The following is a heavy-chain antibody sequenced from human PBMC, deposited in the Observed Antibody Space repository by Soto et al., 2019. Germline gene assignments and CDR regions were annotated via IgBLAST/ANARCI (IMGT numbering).Heavy chain of an antibody. CDR1: GFTFSSYA. CDR2: ISGSGGST. V-gene: IGHV3-23*01. D-gene: IGHD5-12*01. CDR3: AKGSSGYDFFGPFLTGYYFDY. Sequence: GGSLRLSCAASGFTFSSYAMSWVRQAPGKGLEWVSAISGSGGSTYYADSVKGRFTISRDNSKNTLYLQMNSLRAEDTAVYYCAKGSSGYDFFGPFLTGYYFDYWGQGTLVTVSS. J-gene: IGHJ4*02.